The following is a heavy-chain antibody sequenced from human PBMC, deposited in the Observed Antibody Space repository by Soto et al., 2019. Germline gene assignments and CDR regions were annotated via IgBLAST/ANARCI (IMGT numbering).Heavy chain of an antibody. CDR1: GYTFTSYY. J-gene: IGHJ4*02. D-gene: IGHD3-10*01. CDR3: ARDPPVWFDFAPFGY. V-gene: IGHV1-46*01. CDR2: INPSGGST. Sequence: ASVKVSCKASGYTFTSYYMHWVRQAPGQGLEWMGIINPSGGSTSYAQKFQGRVTMTRDTSTSTFYMELSSLRSEDTAVYYCARDPPVWFDFAPFGYCGQGTLVTVS.